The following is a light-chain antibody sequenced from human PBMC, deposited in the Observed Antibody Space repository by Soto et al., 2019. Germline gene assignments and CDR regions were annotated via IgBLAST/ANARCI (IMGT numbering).Light chain of an antibody. V-gene: IGKV3-11*01. Sequence: EIVLTQSPATLSLSPGERATLSCRASQSVRSYLAWYQQKPGQAPRLLLYDASNRATGIPARFSGSGSGTDFPLTISNLEPGDFAGDYCQQRSNWPPYTCGQGTKLEIK. CDR3: QQRSNWPPYT. CDR2: DAS. J-gene: IGKJ2*01. CDR1: QSVRSY.